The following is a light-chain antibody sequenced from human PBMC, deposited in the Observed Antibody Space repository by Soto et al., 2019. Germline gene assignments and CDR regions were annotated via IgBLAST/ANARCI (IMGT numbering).Light chain of an antibody. J-gene: IGKJ5*01. V-gene: IGKV3-11*01. CDR1: QSVSTY. CDR3: QQRSNWPPEVT. Sequence: EIVLTQAPATLSFSPGERVTLSGRAIQSVSTYLAWYRQKPGQAPRLLIYDASNRATGIPARFSGSGSGTDFTLTISSLEPEDFALYYCQQRSNWPPEVTFGQGTRLEI. CDR2: DAS.